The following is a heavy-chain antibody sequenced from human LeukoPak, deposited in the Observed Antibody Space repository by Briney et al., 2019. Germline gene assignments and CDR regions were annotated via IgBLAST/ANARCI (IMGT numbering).Heavy chain of an antibody. CDR2: IIPILGIA. CDR1: GGTFSSYT. V-gene: IGHV1-69*04. Sequence: GASVKVSCKASGGTFSSYTISWVRQAPGQGLEWMGRIIPILGIANYAQKFQGRVTITADKSTGTAYMELSSLRSEDTAVCYCARDAGFRSPRHYYYGMDVWGQGTTVTVSS. J-gene: IGHJ6*02. CDR3: ARDAGFRSPRHYYYGMDV.